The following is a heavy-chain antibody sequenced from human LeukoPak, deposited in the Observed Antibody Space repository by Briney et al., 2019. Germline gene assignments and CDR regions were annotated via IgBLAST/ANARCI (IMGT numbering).Heavy chain of an antibody. D-gene: IGHD3-22*01. Sequence: GGSLRLSCAASEFTFSSYSMNWVRQAPGKGLEWGSYISGSSSTIYYADSVKGRFTISRDNGKNTLYLHMNSLRAEDTAVYYCARGSTYYDSSGQVPFDYWGQGTLVTVSS. CDR2: ISGSSSTI. CDR3: ARGSTYYDSSGQVPFDY. CDR1: EFTFSSYS. J-gene: IGHJ4*02. V-gene: IGHV3-48*01.